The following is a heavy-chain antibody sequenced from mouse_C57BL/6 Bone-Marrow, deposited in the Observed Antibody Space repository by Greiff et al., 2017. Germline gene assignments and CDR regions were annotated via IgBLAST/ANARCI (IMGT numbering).Heavy chain of an antibody. CDR3: ARAYGSSYAYAMDY. J-gene: IGHJ4*01. Sequence: QVQLQQPGAELVKPGASVKLSCKASGYTFTSYWLHWVKQRPGQGLEWIGMIHPNSGSTNYNEKFKSKATLTVDKSSSTAYMQLSCLTSEDSAVYYCARAYGSSYAYAMDYWGQGTSVTVSS. V-gene: IGHV1-64*01. D-gene: IGHD1-1*01. CDR1: GYTFTSYW. CDR2: IHPNSGST.